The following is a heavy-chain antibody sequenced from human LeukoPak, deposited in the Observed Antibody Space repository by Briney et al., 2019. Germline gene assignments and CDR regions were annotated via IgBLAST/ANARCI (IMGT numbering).Heavy chain of an antibody. J-gene: IGHJ4*02. Sequence: GGSLRLSCAASGFTFSSYSMNWVRQAPGKGLEWVSSINSGSSYIFYADSMKGRFTISRDDAKNSLYLEMNSLRVEDTGVYFYARECLLPERCLEYWGQGTLVTVSS. CDR2: INSGSSYI. CDR1: GFTFSSYS. CDR3: ARECLLPERCLEY. D-gene: IGHD2-21*02. V-gene: IGHV3-21*01.